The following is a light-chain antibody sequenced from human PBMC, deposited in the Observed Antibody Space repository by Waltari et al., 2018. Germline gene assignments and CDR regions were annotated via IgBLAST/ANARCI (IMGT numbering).Light chain of an antibody. CDR1: QSVANR. Sequence: DIQMTQSPSTLSASVGDKVTITCRASQSVANRVAWYRQKPGEAPKGLIYQASTLETGVPSMFSGSGSGTEFTLTISRLQPDDFARYYCQQHNNSWTFGQGTTVEVK. CDR2: QAS. J-gene: IGKJ1*01. CDR3: QQHNNSWT. V-gene: IGKV1-5*03.